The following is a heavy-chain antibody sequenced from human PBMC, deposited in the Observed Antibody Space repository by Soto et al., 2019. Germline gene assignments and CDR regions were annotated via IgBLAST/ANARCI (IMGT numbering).Heavy chain of an antibody. CDR2: ISSGSSYI. CDR3: ARGAHSIAAAVNWFDP. Sequence: GGSLRLSCAASGFTFSSYSMNWVRQAPGKGLEWVSSISSGSSYIYYADSVKGRFTISRDNAKNSLYLQMNSLRAEDTAVYYCARGAHSIAAAVNWFDPWGQGTLVTVSS. D-gene: IGHD6-13*01. CDR1: GFTFSSYS. J-gene: IGHJ5*02. V-gene: IGHV3-21*01.